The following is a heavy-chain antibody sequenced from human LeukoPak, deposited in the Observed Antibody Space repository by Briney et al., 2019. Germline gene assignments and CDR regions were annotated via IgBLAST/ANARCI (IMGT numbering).Heavy chain of an antibody. CDR3: ARDEEAGLVY. V-gene: IGHV4-59*01. CDR1: GGSISSYY. Sequence: SETLSLTCTVSGGSISSYYWSWIRQPPGKGLEWIGYIYYSGSTNYNPSLKSRVTISVDTSKNQFSLKLSSVTAADTAVYYCARDEEAGLVYWGQGTLVTVSS. J-gene: IGHJ4*02. D-gene: IGHD1-14*01. CDR2: IYYSGST.